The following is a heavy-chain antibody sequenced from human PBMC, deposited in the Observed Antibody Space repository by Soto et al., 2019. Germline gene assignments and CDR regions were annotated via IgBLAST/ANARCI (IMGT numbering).Heavy chain of an antibody. V-gene: IGHV3-30*18. CDR2: ISYDGSNK. CDR1: GFTFSSYG. D-gene: IGHD3-10*01. J-gene: IGHJ4*02. CDR3: AKELSPEGFGGFE. Sequence: GGSLRLSCAASGFTFSSYGMHWVRQAPGKGLEWVAVISYDGSNKYYADSVKGRFTISRDNSKNTLYLQMNSLRAEDTAVYYCAKELSPEGFGGFEWGQGTLVTVSS.